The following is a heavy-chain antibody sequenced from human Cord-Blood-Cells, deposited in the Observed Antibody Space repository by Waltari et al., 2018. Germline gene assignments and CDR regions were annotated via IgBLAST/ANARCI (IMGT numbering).Heavy chain of an antibody. D-gene: IGHD6-19*01. CDR1: GGSISSYY. J-gene: IGHJ6*02. CDR2: IYYSGST. CDR3: ARVSAVAGNYYYYYGMDV. Sequence: QVQLQESGPGLVKPSETLSLTCTVSGGSISSYYWSWIRQPPGKGLEWIGYIYYSGSTNYNPSLKSRVTISVDTSKNQFSLKLSSVTAADTAVYYCARVSAVAGNYYYYYGMDVWGQGTTVTVSS. V-gene: IGHV4-59*01.